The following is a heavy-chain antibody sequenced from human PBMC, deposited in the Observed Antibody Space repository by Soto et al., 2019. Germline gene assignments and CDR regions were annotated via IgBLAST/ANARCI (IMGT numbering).Heavy chain of an antibody. CDR1: GGSISSYY. J-gene: IGHJ4*02. CDR2: IYYTGST. D-gene: IGHD2-15*01. CDR3: ARSVPCSDGTCALDS. Sequence: SETLSLTCTVSGGSISSYYWSWIRQLPGKGLEWIGYIYYTGSTNYNPSLKSRVTISVDTSKNQFSLKLTSVTAADTVVYYCARSVPCSDGTCALDSLGQETPVTLPS. V-gene: IGHV4-59*12.